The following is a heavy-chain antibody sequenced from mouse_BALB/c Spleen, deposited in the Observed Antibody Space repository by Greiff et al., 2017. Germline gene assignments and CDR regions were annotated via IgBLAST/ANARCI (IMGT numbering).Heavy chain of an antibody. D-gene: IGHD2-3*01. CDR1: GFSLTGYG. CDR2: IWGDGST. CDR3: ARDDGYYPYYFDY. V-gene: IGHV2-6-7*01. Sequence: VQLQESGPGLVAPSQSLSITCTVSGFSLTGYGVNWVRQPPGKGLEWLGMIWGDGSTDYNSALKSRLSISKDNSKSQVFLKMNSLQTDDTAMYYCARDDGYYPYYFDYWGQGTTLTVSS. J-gene: IGHJ2*01.